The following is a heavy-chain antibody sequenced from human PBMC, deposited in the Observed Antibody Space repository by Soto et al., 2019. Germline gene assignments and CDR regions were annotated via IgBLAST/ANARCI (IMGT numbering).Heavy chain of an antibody. D-gene: IGHD3-9*01. J-gene: IGHJ5*02. CDR3: ARVFTYDILTACYGNCFDP. CDR2: ISSSSTYI. V-gene: IGHV3-21*01. Sequence: EKGLEWVSSISSSSTYIYYAESVKGRFTISRDNAKNSLYLQMNSLRAEDTAVYYCARVFTYDILTACYGNCFDPSGQ.